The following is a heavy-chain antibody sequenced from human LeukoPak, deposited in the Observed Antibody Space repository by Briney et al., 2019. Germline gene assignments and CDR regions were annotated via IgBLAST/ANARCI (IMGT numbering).Heavy chain of an antibody. Sequence: PGGSLRLSCAVSGIPFSSYSVNWVRQAPGKGLEWVSSISSSSTYIYYADSVKGRFTISRDNAKNSLYLQMNSLRAEDTAVYYCARSLVITYYFDYWGQGTLVTVSP. CDR2: ISSSSTYI. J-gene: IGHJ4*02. D-gene: IGHD3-22*01. CDR3: ARSLVITYYFDY. CDR1: GIPFSSYS. V-gene: IGHV3-21*06.